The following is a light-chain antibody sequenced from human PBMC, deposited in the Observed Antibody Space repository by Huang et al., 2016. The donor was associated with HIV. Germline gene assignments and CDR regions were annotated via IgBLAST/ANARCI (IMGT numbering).Light chain of an antibody. V-gene: IGKV3-20*01. CDR2: GAS. CDR3: QQYDSSPWT. CDR1: QSVSSSY. Sequence: EIVLTQSPGTLSLSPGERATLSCRASQSVSSSYLAWYQQKPGQAPRLLFYGASRRATCIPDRFSGSGSGTDFTLTISRLEPEDFAVYYCQQYDSSPWTFGQGTKVEIK. J-gene: IGKJ1*01.